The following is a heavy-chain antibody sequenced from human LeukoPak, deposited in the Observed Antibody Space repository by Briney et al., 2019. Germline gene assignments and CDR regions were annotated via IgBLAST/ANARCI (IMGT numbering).Heavy chain of an antibody. J-gene: IGHJ4*02. V-gene: IGHV3-7*01. CDR3: ARDRDTGYSSPNY. CDR2: IKQDGSEK. CDR1: GFTFSSYA. Sequence: PGGSLRLSCAASGFTFSSYAMSWVRQAPGKGLEWVANIKQDGSEKYYVDSVKGRFTISRDNAKNSLYLQMNSLRAEDTAVYYCARDRDTGYSSPNYWGQGTLVTVSS. D-gene: IGHD5-18*01.